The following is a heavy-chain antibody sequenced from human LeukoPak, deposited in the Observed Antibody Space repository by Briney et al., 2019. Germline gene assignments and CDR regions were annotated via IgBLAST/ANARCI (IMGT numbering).Heavy chain of an antibody. D-gene: IGHD5-12*01. V-gene: IGHV3-48*03. Sequence: PGGSLRLSCAASGFTFSSYEMNWGRQAPGKGLEWVSYISSSGSTIYYADSVKGRFTISRDNAKNSLYLQMNSLRAEDTAVYYCAREVDSDYYYMDVWGKGTTVTVSS. CDR1: GFTFSSYE. CDR3: AREVDSDYYYMDV. CDR2: ISSSGSTI. J-gene: IGHJ6*03.